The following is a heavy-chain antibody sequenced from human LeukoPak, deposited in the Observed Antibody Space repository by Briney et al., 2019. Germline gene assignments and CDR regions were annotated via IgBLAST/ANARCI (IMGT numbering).Heavy chain of an antibody. D-gene: IGHD6-13*01. V-gene: IGHV3-33*05. CDR2: ISYHGSNK. Sequence: GGSLRLSCAASGFTFSSYGMHWVRQAPGKGLEWVAAISYHGSNKNYADSVKGRCTISRDNSKNTLYLQMNSLRAEDTAVYYCASLYSSRGRRLAKVSDYWGQGTLVTVSS. CDR1: GFTFSSYG. CDR3: ASLYSSRGRRLAKVSDY. J-gene: IGHJ4*02.